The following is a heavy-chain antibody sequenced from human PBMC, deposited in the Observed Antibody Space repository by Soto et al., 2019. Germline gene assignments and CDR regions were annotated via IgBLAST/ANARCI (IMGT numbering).Heavy chain of an antibody. J-gene: IGHJ4*02. D-gene: IGHD3-10*01. V-gene: IGHV4-59*01. CDR3: ARVNRNYSGSGSPLDY. Sequence: SETLSLTCTVSGGSISNYYWNWIRQPPGKGLEWIGYIYYSGSTNYNPSLKSRVTILVDTSRNQFSLKLSSVTAADTAVYYCARVNRNYSGSGSPLDYWGQGTLVTVSS. CDR1: GGSISNYY. CDR2: IYYSGST.